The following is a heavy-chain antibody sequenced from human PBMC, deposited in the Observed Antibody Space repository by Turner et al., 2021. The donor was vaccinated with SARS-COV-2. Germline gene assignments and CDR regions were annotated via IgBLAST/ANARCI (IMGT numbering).Heavy chain of an antibody. J-gene: IGHJ6*02. CDR2: ICYSGST. V-gene: IGHV4-39*01. Sequence: QLQLQESGPGLVKPSETLSLTCTVSGGSISSSIYYWGWIRQPPGKGLEWIGIICYSGSTYYNPSLKSRVTISVDTSKNQFSLKLSSVTAADTAVYYCARQRLVVVPAAIINGMDVWGQGTTVTVSS. CDR3: ARQRLVVVPAAIINGMDV. CDR1: GGSISSSIYY. D-gene: IGHD2-2*01.